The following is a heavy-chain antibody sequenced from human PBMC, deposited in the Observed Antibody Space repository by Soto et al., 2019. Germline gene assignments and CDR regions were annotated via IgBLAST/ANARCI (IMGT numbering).Heavy chain of an antibody. CDR3: AKRPLRFEGSYFDY. CDR1: GFTFTNYP. CDR2: ISGSGGST. J-gene: IGHJ4*02. Sequence: GGSLRLSCAASGFTFTNYPMAWVRQAPAKGLEWVSTISGSGGSTFYADSVKGRFTISRDNSKNTVYLQMNSLRVEDTAVYYCAKRPLRFEGSYFDYWGQGTLVTVSS. V-gene: IGHV3-23*01. D-gene: IGHD3-10*01.